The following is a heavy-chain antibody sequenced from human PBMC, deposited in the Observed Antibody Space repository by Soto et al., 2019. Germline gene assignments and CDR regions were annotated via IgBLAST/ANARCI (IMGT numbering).Heavy chain of an antibody. J-gene: IGHJ4*02. Sequence: QVYLVQSGAEVKKPGSSVKISCKASGGIFSSNTINWVRQAAGQGLEWMGGIIPLFGTANYAEKFQRRVTNTADKSTKTEYMELTSLRSEDTAVYYCASKAACGGDCYAFDSWGQGTLVTVSS. CDR2: IIPLFGTA. CDR3: ASKAACGGDCYAFDS. V-gene: IGHV1-69*06. CDR1: GGIFSSNT. D-gene: IGHD2-21*02.